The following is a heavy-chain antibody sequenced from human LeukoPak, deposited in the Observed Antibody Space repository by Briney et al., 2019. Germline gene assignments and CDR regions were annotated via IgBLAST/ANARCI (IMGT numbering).Heavy chain of an antibody. CDR2: INSDGSTT. V-gene: IGHV3-74*01. Sequence: TGGSLRLSCAASGFTFSSYWMHWVRQAPGKGLVWVSRINSDGSTTTYADSVKGRFTISRDNFKNTLYLQMNSLRAEDTAVFYCAKGGGYEAQYYYYYMDVWGKGTTVTISS. J-gene: IGHJ6*03. D-gene: IGHD5-12*01. CDR1: GFTFSSYW. CDR3: AKGGGYEAQYYYYYMDV.